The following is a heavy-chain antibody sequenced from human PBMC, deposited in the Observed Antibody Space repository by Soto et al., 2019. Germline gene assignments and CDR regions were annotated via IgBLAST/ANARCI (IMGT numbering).Heavy chain of an antibody. V-gene: IGHV4-39*01. CDR1: GGSISSSSYY. Sequence: QLQLQESGPGLVKPSETLSLTCTVSGGSISSSSYYWGWIRQPPGKGLEWIGSIYYSGSTYYNPSLKSRVTISVYTSKNTFSLNLSSVTAADTAVYYCARLYGYSSSWGAAIVGGIDYWGQGTLVTVSS. CDR2: IYYSGST. J-gene: IGHJ4*02. CDR3: ARLYGYSSSWGAAIVGGIDY. D-gene: IGHD6-13*01.